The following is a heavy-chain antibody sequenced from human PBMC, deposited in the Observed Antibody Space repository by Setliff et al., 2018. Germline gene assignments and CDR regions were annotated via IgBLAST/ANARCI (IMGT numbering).Heavy chain of an antibody. D-gene: IGHD3-3*01. CDR2: IYTSWST. CDR3: ARMSGFQYIDV. Sequence: SETLSLTCTVSDDSISSRRYYWGWFRQPAGKGLEWIGQIYTSWSTNYNPSSKSRVTISLDTSKNQFSLSLQTVTAADTAVYYCARMSGFQYIDVWGEGTTVTVSS. CDR1: DDSISSRRYY. J-gene: IGHJ6*03. V-gene: IGHV4-61*09.